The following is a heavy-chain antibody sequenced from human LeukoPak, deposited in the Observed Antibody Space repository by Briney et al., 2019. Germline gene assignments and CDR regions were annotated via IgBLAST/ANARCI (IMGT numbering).Heavy chain of an antibody. V-gene: IGHV3-21*01. CDR3: ARENCSSTSCYEASYYYYYGMDV. D-gene: IGHD2-2*01. Sequence: GGSLRLSCAASGFTFSSYSMNWVRQAPGKGLEWVSSISSSSSYIYYADSVKGRFTISRDNAKNSLYLQMNSLRAEDTAVYYCARENCSSTSCYEASYYYYYGMDVWGQGTTVTVSS. CDR2: ISSSSSYI. J-gene: IGHJ6*02. CDR1: GFTFSSYS.